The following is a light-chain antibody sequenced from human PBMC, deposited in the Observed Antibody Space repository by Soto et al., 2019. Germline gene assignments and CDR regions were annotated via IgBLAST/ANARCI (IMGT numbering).Light chain of an antibody. Sequence: EIVLTQSPATLSLSPGERATLSCRASQSVNSYLAWYQQKPGQALRLLIYDASNRATGIPARFSGSGSGTDFTLTISSLEPEDFAVYYCQQRSKWPPATFGQGTKLEIK. CDR1: QSVNSY. J-gene: IGKJ2*01. CDR3: QQRSKWPPAT. V-gene: IGKV3-11*01. CDR2: DAS.